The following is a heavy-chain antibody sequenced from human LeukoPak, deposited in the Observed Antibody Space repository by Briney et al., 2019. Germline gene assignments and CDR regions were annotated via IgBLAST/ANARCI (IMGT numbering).Heavy chain of an antibody. V-gene: IGHV3-48*01. CDR2: ISTSGTQ. J-gene: IGHJ6*03. Sequence: GGSLRLSCAASGFSFSRFGMIWVRQAPGKGLEWLSYISTSGTQSYADSVKGRITVSRDNVKKSVSLQMNSLRVGDTAVYYCARRNTIFRGYFYMDVWGKGTTVTVAS. CDR3: ARRNTIFRGYFYMDV. CDR1: GFSFSRFG. D-gene: IGHD3-3*01.